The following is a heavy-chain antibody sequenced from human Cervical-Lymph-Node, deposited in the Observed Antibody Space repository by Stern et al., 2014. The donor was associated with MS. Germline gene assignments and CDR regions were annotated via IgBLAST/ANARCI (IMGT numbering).Heavy chain of an antibody. CDR1: GYSFTSYW. Sequence: VQLVQSGAEVTKPGESLKISCKGSGYSFTSYWIGWVRQMPGKGLEWMGLIYTGDTDTRYSTSFQGPFTLSTATSISTPSPQWSSLKASDTAMYYCARLLGVATIRDNGALDYWGQGTLVTVSS. J-gene: IGHJ4*02. CDR2: IYTGDTDT. CDR3: ARLLGVATIRDNGALDY. V-gene: IGHV5-51*01. D-gene: IGHD5-12*01.